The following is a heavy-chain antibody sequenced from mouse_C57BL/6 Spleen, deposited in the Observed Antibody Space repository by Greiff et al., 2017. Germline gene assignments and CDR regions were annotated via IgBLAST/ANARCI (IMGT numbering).Heavy chain of an antibody. D-gene: IGHD2-4*01. CDR3: ALYYDYDGPFAY. V-gene: IGHV1-50*01. CDR1: GYTFTSYW. Sequence: QVQLQQPGAELVKPGASVKLSCKASGYTFTSYWMQWVKQRPGQGLEWIGEIDPSDSYTNYNQKFKGKATLTVDTSSSTAYMQRSSLTSEDSAVYYCALYYDYDGPFAYWGQGTLVTVSA. CDR2: IDPSDSYT. J-gene: IGHJ3*01.